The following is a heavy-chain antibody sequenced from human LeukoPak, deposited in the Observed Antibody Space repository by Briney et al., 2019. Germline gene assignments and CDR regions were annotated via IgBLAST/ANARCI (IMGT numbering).Heavy chain of an antibody. CDR1: GGTFSSYA. D-gene: IGHD3-3*01. V-gene: IGHV1-69*13. Sequence: GASVKVSCKASGGTFSSYAISWVRQAPGQGLEWMGGIIPIFGTANYAQKFQGRVTITADESTSTAYMELSSLRSEDTAVYYCARVYYFFGRAPQYNYYRAVGGKGTAAPVP. J-gene: IGHJ6*03. CDR2: IIPIFGTA. CDR3: ARVYYFFGRAPQYNYYRAV.